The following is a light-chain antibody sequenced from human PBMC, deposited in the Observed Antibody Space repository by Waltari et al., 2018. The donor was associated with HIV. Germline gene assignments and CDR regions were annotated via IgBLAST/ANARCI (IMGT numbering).Light chain of an antibody. CDR1: SSDIGYFDY. CDR2: EVD. J-gene: IGLJ1*01. CDR3: CSYAGAYTYV. V-gene: IGLV2-11*01. Sequence: QSALTQPRSVSGSPGQSVTISCTGTSSDIGYFDYVSWYQQYPGKAPKVIIYEVDQRPSGVPDRFTGSKSGITASLTTSGLQGEDEADYYCCSYAGAYTYVFGTGTKVNVL.